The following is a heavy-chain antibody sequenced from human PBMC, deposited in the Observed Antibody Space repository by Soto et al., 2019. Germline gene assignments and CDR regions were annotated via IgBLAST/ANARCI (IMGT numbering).Heavy chain of an antibody. D-gene: IGHD2-2*01. Sequence: EVQLVESGGGLVQPGGSLRLSCAASGFTFSSYWMSWVRQAPGKGLEWVANIKQDGSEKYYVDSVKGRFTISRDNAKNSLYLQMYSLRAEDTAVYYCARVVPAAIDLENYYYYYGMDVWGQGTTVTVSS. CDR3: ARVVPAAIDLENYYYYYGMDV. CDR2: IKQDGSEK. J-gene: IGHJ6*02. CDR1: GFTFSSYW. V-gene: IGHV3-7*03.